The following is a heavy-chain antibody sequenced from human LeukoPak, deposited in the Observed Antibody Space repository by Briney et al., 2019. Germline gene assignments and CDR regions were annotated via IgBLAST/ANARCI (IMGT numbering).Heavy chain of an antibody. V-gene: IGHV3-15*01. D-gene: IGHD5-24*01. CDR1: GFTFKNAW. CDR2: IKSTRDGGAT. CDR3: AKLLRDATIYDF. J-gene: IGHJ4*01. Sequence: GGSLRLSCEATGFTFKNAWMIWVRQAPGKGPEWVGRIKSTRDGGATEYAAPVKGRFTISRDNAKNSLFLQMNSLRAEDTAFYYCAKLLRDATIYDFWGHGALVTVSS.